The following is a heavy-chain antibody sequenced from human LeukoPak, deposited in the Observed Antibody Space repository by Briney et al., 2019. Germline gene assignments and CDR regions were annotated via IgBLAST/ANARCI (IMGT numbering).Heavy chain of an antibody. J-gene: IGHJ4*02. CDR2: IKEDGSET. CDR3: ARQVDTAMAFDY. D-gene: IGHD5-18*01. CDR1: GLIFSNYW. Sequence: GGSLRLSCAASGLIFSNYWMTWVRQAPGKGLEWVANIKEDGSETYYVDSVKGRFTISRDNDKNTLYLQMNSLRAEDTAVYYCARQVDTAMAFDYWGQGTLVTVSS. V-gene: IGHV3-7*03.